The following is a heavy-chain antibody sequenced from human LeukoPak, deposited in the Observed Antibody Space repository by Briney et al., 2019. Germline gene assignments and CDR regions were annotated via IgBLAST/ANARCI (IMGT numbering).Heavy chain of an antibody. Sequence: SETLSFTCTVSGDSFSRYYWRWLRQPPGKGLEWVGYIYYSGSTDYNPSLKSRVTMSIDTSKNQFSLTLTAVTTAATADYYCASGGSWSFYFDYWGQGNLVTVSS. V-gene: IGHV4-59*01. CDR2: IYYSGST. CDR3: ASGGSWSFYFDY. CDR1: GDSFSRYY. J-gene: IGHJ4*02. D-gene: IGHD6-13*01.